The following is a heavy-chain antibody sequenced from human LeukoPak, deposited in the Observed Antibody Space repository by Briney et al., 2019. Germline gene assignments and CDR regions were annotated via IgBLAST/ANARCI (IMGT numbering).Heavy chain of an antibody. CDR2: IRYDGSNK. Sequence: GGSLRLSCAASGFTFSSYGMQWVRQAPGKGLEWVAFIRYDGSNKYYADSVKGRFTISRDNSKNTLYLQVNSLRAEDTAVYYCAKERECSSTSCYLPNWFDPWGQGTLVTVSS. J-gene: IGHJ5*02. CDR1: GFTFSSYG. D-gene: IGHD2-2*01. V-gene: IGHV3-30*02. CDR3: AKERECSSTSCYLPNWFDP.